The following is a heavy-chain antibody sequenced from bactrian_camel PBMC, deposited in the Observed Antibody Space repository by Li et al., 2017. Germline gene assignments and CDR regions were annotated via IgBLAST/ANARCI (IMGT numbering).Heavy chain of an antibody. CDR2: IDNSGRSR. D-gene: IGHD5*01. Sequence: VQQVESGGGFVQPGGSLRLSCAASGFTFSSYIMSWVRQAPGKGLEWVSDIDNSGRSRYYLDSVKGRFTISRDKAKNMVYLQMTSLIPGDTAMYYCTAKGAACWVGGWTRLPDYWGQGTQVTVS. CDR3: TAKGAACWVGGWTRLPDY. J-gene: IGHJ4*01. CDR1: GFTFSSYI. V-gene: IGHV3S40*01.